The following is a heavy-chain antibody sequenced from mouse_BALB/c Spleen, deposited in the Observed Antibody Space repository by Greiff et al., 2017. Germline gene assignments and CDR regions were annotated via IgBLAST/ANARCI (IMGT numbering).Heavy chain of an antibody. J-gene: IGHJ2*01. D-gene: IGHD2-1*01. CDR3: ARDLYYGNYPYYFDY. CDR2: IWAGGST. Sequence: VQLQESGPGLVAPSQSLSITCPVSGFSLTSYGVHWVRQPPGKGLEWLGVIWAGGSTNYNSALMSRLSISKDNSKSQVFLKMDSLQTDDTAMYYCARDLYYGNYPYYFDYWGQGTTLTVSS. CDR1: GFSLTSYG. V-gene: IGHV2-9*02.